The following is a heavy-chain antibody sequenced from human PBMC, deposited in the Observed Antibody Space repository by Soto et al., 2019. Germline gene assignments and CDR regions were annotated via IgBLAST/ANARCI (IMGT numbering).Heavy chain of an antibody. V-gene: IGHV3-15*01. CDR2: VKSKADGGTT. Sequence: GGSLRLSCAASGFTFSNAWMSWVRQAPGKGLEWVGRVKSKADGGTTDYTAPVKGRFTISRDDSKNTLYLQMNSLKTEDTGVYFCTTAWGAYDSGYYFVDFWGQGTLVTVSS. CDR1: GFTFSNAW. D-gene: IGHD3-22*01. J-gene: IGHJ4*02. CDR3: TTAWGAYDSGYYFVDF.